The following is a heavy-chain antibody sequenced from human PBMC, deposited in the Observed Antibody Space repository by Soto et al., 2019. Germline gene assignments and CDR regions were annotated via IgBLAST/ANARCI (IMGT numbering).Heavy chain of an antibody. D-gene: IGHD6-13*01. J-gene: IGHJ4*02. CDR1: GFTFTSYA. CDR3: AKGGSSWSYFDY. CDR2: ITSSGGST. Sequence: XXSLRLSFAASGFTFTSYAMRWVLQAPGKGLEWVSSITSSGGSTYYGDSVKGRFTISRDNSENTLYLQMNSMRVDDTAVYYCAKGGSSWSYFDYWGQGMLVTVSS. V-gene: IGHV3-23*01.